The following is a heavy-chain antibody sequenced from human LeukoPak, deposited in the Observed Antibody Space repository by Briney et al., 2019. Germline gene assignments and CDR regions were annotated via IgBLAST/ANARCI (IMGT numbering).Heavy chain of an antibody. CDR3: AKELELGYSSSSLSFPNWFDP. CDR1: GFTFTTYG. D-gene: IGHD6-13*01. Sequence: GGSLRLSCAASGFTFTTYGFNWVRQAPGKGLEWVSAISGSGGSTYYADSVKGRFTISRDNSKNTLYLQMNSLRAEDTAVYYCAKELELGYSSSSLSFPNWFDPWGQGTLVTVSS. CDR2: ISGSGGST. J-gene: IGHJ5*02. V-gene: IGHV3-23*01.